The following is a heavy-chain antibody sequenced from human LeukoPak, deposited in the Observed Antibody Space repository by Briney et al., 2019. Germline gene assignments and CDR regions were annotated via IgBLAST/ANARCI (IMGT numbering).Heavy chain of an antibody. V-gene: IGHV3-23*01. Sequence: PGGSLRLSCAASGFTFSSYAMSWVRQAPGKGLEWVSTISGRGENTYYPDSVKGRFTISRDNSKNTLYLQIDSLRAEDTAFYYCAKTPGTGAMNVLFGELSAYWGQGTLVTVSS. J-gene: IGHJ4*02. CDR1: GFTFSSYA. D-gene: IGHD3-10*01. CDR2: ISGRGENT. CDR3: AKTPGTGAMNVLFGELSAY.